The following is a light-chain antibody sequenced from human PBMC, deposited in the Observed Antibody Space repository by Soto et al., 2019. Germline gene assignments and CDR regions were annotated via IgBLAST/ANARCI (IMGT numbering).Light chain of an antibody. CDR3: QQCNNWPYT. J-gene: IGKJ2*01. V-gene: IGKV3-15*01. Sequence: EIVMTQSPATLSVSPGERATLSCRASQSVSSNLAWYQQKTGQAPRLLVYGASTRATGIPARFSGSGSGTEFTLAISSLQSEDFAVYYCQQCNNWPYTFGQGTKLEIK. CDR1: QSVSSN. CDR2: GAS.